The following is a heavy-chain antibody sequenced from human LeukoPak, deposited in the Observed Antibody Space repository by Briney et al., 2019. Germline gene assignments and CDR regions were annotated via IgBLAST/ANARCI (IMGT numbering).Heavy chain of an antibody. CDR1: EFTFSAYY. J-gene: IGHJ2*01. CDR2: ISNDGRTI. CDR3: AREAVSRRTPYWYFDL. V-gene: IGHV3-11*01. D-gene: IGHD1-14*01. Sequence: GGSLRLSCAASEFTFSAYYMSWIRQAPGKGLEWISYISNDGRTILYADSVKGRFTISRDNTKNSLYLQMKSLRAEDTAVYFCAREAVSRRTPYWYFDLWGRGTLVTVSS.